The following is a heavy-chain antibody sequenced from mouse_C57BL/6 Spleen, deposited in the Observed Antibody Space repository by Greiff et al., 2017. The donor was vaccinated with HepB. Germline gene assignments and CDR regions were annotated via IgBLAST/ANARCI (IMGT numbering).Heavy chain of an antibody. D-gene: IGHD2-4*01. CDR2: IDPSDSYT. Sequence: QVQLQQPGAELVMPGASVKLSCKASGYTFTSYWMHWVKQRPGQGLEWIGEIDPSDSYTNYNQKFKGKSTLTVDKSSSTAYMQLSSLTSEDSAVYYCASGRLRQTWFAYWGQGTLVTVSA. V-gene: IGHV1-69*01. CDR3: ASGRLRQTWFAY. CDR1: GYTFTSYW. J-gene: IGHJ3*01.